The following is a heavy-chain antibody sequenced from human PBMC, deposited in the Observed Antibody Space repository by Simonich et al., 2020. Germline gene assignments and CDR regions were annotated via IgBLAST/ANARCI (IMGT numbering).Heavy chain of an antibody. J-gene: IGHJ2*01. CDR2: INPNSGGT. CDR3: ARGGLGHWYFDL. CDR1: GYTFTGYY. Sequence: QVQLVQSGAEVKKPGASVKVSCKASGYTFTGYYMHWVRKAPGQGLGWMGGINPNSGGTNYAQKCQGRVTMTRDTSISTAYMELSRLRSDDTAVYYCARGGLGHWYFDLWGRGTLVTVSS. D-gene: IGHD6-25*01. V-gene: IGHV1-2*02.